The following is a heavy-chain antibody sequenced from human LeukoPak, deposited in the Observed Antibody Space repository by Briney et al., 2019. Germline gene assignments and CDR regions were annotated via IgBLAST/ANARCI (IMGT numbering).Heavy chain of an antibody. CDR1: GYTFSHYY. D-gene: IGHD3-22*01. V-gene: IGHV1-2*02. J-gene: IGHJ3*01. CDR2: MNPNSGGT. CDR3: ARDLGSTIIVGGDAFDL. Sequence: ASVNVSCKASGYTFSHYYLHWVRQAPGQGLEWMGWMNPNSGGTNYAQKFQGRITMTGDTSTAYLELSRLRSDDTAVYYCARDLGSTIIVGGDAFDLWGQGTMVTVSS.